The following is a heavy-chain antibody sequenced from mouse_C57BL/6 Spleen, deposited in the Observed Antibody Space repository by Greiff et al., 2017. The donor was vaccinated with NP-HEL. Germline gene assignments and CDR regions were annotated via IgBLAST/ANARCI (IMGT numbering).Heavy chain of an antibody. CDR2: FYPGSGSI. V-gene: IGHV1-62-2*01. CDR3: ARHWDYDYDAPYYFDY. D-gene: IGHD2-4*01. CDR1: GYTFTEYT. J-gene: IGHJ2*01. Sequence: QVQLQQSGAELVKPGASVKLSCKASGYTFTEYTIHWVKQRSGQGLEWIGWFYPGSGSIKYNEKFKDKATLTADKSSSTVYMELSRLTSEDSAVYFCARHWDYDYDAPYYFDYWGQGTTLTVSS.